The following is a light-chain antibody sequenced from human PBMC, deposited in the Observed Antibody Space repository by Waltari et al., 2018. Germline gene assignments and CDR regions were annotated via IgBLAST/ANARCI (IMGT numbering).Light chain of an antibody. CDR1: RSNIGVNH. CDR2: RTD. CDR3: AVWDDNLSVPA. J-gene: IGLJ3*02. V-gene: IGLV1-47*01. Sequence: QSVLTQSPSASGTPGQTVIISCSGARSNIGVNHVYWYRQVAGLAPNLRIDRTDRRPSGVPERFSGSKSGTSSSLAISGLRSEDEGDYCAVWDDNLSVPAFGGGTKLTVL.